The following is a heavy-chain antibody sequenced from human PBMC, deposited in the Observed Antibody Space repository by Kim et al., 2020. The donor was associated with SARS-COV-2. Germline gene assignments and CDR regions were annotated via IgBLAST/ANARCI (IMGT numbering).Heavy chain of an antibody. CDR3: ARSRRGAATYFYGVDV. V-gene: IGHV3-11*01. Sequence: GGSLRLSCAASAFSLTDYFMTWIRQAPGREPEWLSYISPGGGSIFYADSVKGRFTISRDTAKNSLYLQMNSLRVDDTAVYYCARSRRGAATYFYGVDVWGQGTTVTVSS. D-gene: IGHD1-26*01. J-gene: IGHJ6*02. CDR1: AFSLTDYF. CDR2: ISPGGGSI.